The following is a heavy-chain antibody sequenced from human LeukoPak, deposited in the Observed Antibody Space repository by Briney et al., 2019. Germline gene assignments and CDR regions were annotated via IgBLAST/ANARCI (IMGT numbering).Heavy chain of an antibody. V-gene: IGHV4-59*01. CDR1: GGSISSYY. CDR2: IYYSGST. D-gene: IGHD6-19*01. J-gene: IGHJ5*02. CDR3: ARRSGYSSGWYTGPFNWFDP. Sequence: SETLSLTCTVSGGSISSYYWSWIRQPPGKGLEWIGYIYYSGSTNYSPSLKSRVTISVDTSKNQFSLKLSSVTAADTAVYYCARRSGYSSGWYTGPFNWFDPWGQGTLVTVSS.